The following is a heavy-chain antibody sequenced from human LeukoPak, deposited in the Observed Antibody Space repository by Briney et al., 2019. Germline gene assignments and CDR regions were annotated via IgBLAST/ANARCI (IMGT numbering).Heavy chain of an antibody. V-gene: IGHV4-34*01. J-gene: IGHJ5*02. Sequence: SETLSLTCAVYGGSFSGYYWSWIRQPSGKGLEWIGEINHSGSTNYNPSLKSRVTISVDTSKNQFSLKLSSVTAADTAVYYCARESMESGSYSRAWGQGTLVTVSS. CDR3: ARESMESGSYSRA. CDR1: GGSFSGYY. D-gene: IGHD1-26*01. CDR2: INHSGST.